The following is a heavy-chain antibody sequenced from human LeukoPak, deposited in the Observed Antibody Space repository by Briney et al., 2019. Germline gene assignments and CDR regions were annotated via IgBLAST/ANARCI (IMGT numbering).Heavy chain of an antibody. V-gene: IGHV4-4*02. Sequence: SETLSLTCAVSGGSIMTTNWWSWVRQPPGKGLEWIGEVHLNGATNYNPSLKSRITISVDTSKNQFSLKLSSVTAADTAVYYCARDSTTVTLPFFDYWGQGTLVTVSS. D-gene: IGHD4-17*01. CDR2: VHLNGAT. CDR1: GGSIMTTNW. J-gene: IGHJ4*02. CDR3: ARDSTTVTLPFFDY.